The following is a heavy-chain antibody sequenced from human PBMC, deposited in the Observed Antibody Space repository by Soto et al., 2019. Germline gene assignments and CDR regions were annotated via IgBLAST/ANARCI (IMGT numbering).Heavy chain of an antibody. CDR3: ARMSRSSSWYLTSYYYYGMDV. D-gene: IGHD6-13*01. J-gene: IGHJ6*02. V-gene: IGHV3-13*01. CDR2: IGTAGDT. Sequence: GGSLRLSCAASGFTFSSYDMHWVRQATGKGLEWVSAIGTAGDTYYPGSVKGRFTISRENAKNSLYLQMNSLRAEDTAVYYCARMSRSSSWYLTSYYYYGMDVWGQGTTVTVSS. CDR1: GFTFSSYD.